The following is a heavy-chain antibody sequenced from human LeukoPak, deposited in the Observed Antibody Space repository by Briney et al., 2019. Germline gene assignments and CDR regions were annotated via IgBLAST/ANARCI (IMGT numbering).Heavy chain of an antibody. CDR2: ISAYNGQI. CDR3: AKDMIVSDSP. D-gene: IGHD3-22*01. V-gene: IGHV1-18*01. Sequence: ASVKVSCKASRYTFTNYGISWVRQAPGQGLEWMGWISAYNGQINHAQNFQDRVTLTTDTSTSTAYMELRSLRSDDTAVYYCAKDMIVSDSPWGQGTLVTVSS. J-gene: IGHJ5*02. CDR1: RYTFTNYG.